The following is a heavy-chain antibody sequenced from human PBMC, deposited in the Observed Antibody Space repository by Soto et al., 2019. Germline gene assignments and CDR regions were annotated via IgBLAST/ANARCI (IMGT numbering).Heavy chain of an antibody. D-gene: IGHD2-8*02. CDR3: VEDSFDDREYLGMGTVDI. CDR1: GFTFDNYA. V-gene: IGHV3-9*01. CDR2: ITWNSGYI. J-gene: IGHJ3*02. Sequence: EVQLVESGGHLVQPGRSMRLSCTASGFTFDNYAMHWVRQAPGKGLEGVSGITWNSGYIGYADSVACRFTLSRDNTNNSLHLQIYSLRPEDTALYYCVEDSFDDREYLGMGTVDIWGQGTMFTVAS.